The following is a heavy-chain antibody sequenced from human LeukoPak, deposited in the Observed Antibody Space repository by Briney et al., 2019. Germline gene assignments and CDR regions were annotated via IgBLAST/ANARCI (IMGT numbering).Heavy chain of an antibody. V-gene: IGHV3-23*01. CDR1: GFTFSSYA. CDR2: ISGSGGTT. Sequence: GGSLRLSCAASGFTFSSYAMSWVRQAPGKGLEWVSTISGSGGTTYYADSVKGRFSISRDNSKDTLYLQMNSLRAEDTAVYYCARQRYYYGSGPTDNWFDPWGQGTLVIVSS. CDR3: ARQRYYYGSGPTDNWFDP. J-gene: IGHJ5*02. D-gene: IGHD3-10*01.